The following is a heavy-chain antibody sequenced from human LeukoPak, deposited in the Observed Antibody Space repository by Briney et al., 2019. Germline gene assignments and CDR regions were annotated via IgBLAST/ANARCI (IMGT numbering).Heavy chain of an antibody. CDR3: AREEAGLDY. CDR1: GDSVSSKSVA. V-gene: IGHV6-1*01. Sequence: SQTLSLTCAISGDSVSSKSVAWNWIGQSPSRGLEWLGRTYFRSKWFYDYAVSVRSRITINPDTSKNQFSLQLNSVTPEDTAMYYCAREEAGLDYWGQGTLVTVSS. J-gene: IGHJ4*02. D-gene: IGHD6-13*01. CDR2: TYFRSKWFY.